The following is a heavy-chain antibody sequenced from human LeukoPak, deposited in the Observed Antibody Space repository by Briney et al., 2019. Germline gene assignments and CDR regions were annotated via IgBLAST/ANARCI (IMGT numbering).Heavy chain of an antibody. V-gene: IGHV1-46*01. CDR3: ARDGGPSISYCTNGVCHTSLYNWFDP. D-gene: IGHD2-8*01. CDR1: GYTFTSYY. CDR2: INPSGGST. J-gene: IGHJ5*02. Sequence: ASVKVSCKASGYTFTSYYMHWVRQALGQGLEWMGIINPSGGSTSYAQKFQGRVTMTRDMSTSTVYMELSSLRSEDTAVYYCARDGGPSISYCTNGVCHTSLYNWFDPWGQGTLVTVSS.